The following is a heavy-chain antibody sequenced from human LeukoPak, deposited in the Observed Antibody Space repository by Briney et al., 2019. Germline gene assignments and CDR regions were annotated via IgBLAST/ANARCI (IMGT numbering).Heavy chain of an antibody. J-gene: IGHJ4*02. CDR2: IKQDGSEE. V-gene: IGHV3-7*03. CDR3: ARDSTRYYDSSGYKY. D-gene: IGHD3-22*01. Sequence: GGPLRLSCAASGFTFRTYWMSWVRQAPGKGLEWVANIKQDGSEEYYADSVKGRFTISRDNAKNSLYLQMNSLRAEDTAVYYCARDSTRYYDSSGYKYWGQGTLVTVSS. CDR1: GFTFRTYW.